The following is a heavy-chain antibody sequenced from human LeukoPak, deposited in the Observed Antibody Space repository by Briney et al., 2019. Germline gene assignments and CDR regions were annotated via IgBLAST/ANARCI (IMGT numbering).Heavy chain of an antibody. CDR3: ARDGEYCSGGSCFYFDY. J-gene: IGHJ4*02. CDR2: IYYSGST. D-gene: IGHD2-15*01. Sequence: SETLSLTCTVSGGSISSYYWSWIRQPPGKGLERIGYIYYSGSTNYNPSLKSRVTISVDTSKNQFSLKLSSVTAADTAVYYCARDGEYCSGGSCFYFDYWGQGTLVTVSS. V-gene: IGHV4-59*12. CDR1: GGSISSYY.